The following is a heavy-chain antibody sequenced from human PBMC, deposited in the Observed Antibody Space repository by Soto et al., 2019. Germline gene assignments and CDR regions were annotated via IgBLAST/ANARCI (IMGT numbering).Heavy chain of an antibody. CDR2: INPSDGST. D-gene: IGHD3-22*01. V-gene: IGHV1-46*01. Sequence: ASVKVSCKTSGYSFTNYYVHCVRQAPGQGLEWMGIINPSDGSTSYAQNFQGRISMTRDTSTSTVYMELSSLRSDDTAVYYCAGVLYDNTHPPGGPFGYWRQGSLVTVSS. CDR3: AGVLYDNTHPPGGPFGY. CDR1: GYSFTNYY. J-gene: IGHJ4*02.